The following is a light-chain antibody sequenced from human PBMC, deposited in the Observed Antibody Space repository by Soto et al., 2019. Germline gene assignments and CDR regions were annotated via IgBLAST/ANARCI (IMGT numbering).Light chain of an antibody. Sequence: IVMSQSPATLSVSPGERATLSCRASHSVGSNVAWYQQKPGQAPRLLIYVASTRATGIPARFSGSGSGTEFTLTISSLQSEDFAVYFCQQYAYWPETFGQGTKVDIK. J-gene: IGKJ1*01. CDR1: HSVGSN. CDR2: VAS. V-gene: IGKV3-15*01. CDR3: QQYAYWPET.